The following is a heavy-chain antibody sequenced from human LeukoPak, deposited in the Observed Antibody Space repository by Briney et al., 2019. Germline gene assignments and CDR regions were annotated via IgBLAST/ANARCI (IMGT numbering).Heavy chain of an antibody. J-gene: IGHJ4*02. CDR1: GFTFGDYA. V-gene: IGHV3-49*03. CDR2: IRSKGYGGST. D-gene: IGHD2-15*01. Sequence: GGSLRLSCTASGFTFGDYAMSWFRQAPGKGLEWVGFIRSKGYGGSTEYAASVKGRFTILRDDSKSIAYLQMNSLTTEDTAVYLCTKCSGGSCYPPGYFDYWGQGTLVTVSS. CDR3: TKCSGGSCYPPGYFDY.